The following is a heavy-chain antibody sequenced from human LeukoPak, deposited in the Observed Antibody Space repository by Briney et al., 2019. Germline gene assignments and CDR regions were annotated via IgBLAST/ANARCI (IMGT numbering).Heavy chain of an antibody. CDR1: GHTFTGYF. CDR2: INPNIGDA. Sequence: ASVKVSCKASGHTFTGYFMHWVRQAPGQGLEWMGWINPNIGDASYAQKSQGRVTMTRDRSINTAYMELSRLASDDTAVYYCARMDLDGGDSIGFDSWGQGTLVTVSS. J-gene: IGHJ5*01. D-gene: IGHD2-21*02. V-gene: IGHV1-2*02. CDR3: ARMDLDGGDSIGFDS.